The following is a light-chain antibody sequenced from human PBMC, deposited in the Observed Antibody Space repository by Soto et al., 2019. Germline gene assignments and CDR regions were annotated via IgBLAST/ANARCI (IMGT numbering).Light chain of an antibody. CDR2: KDK. CDR1: ALAKQY. V-gene: IGLV3-25*03. CDR3: QSADISGPYV. Sequence: SYELTQPPSVSVSPGQTARITCSGDALAKQYAYWYQQKPGHAPILVIFKDKERPSGIPERFSGSSSGTTVTLTISGVQAEDEADYYCQSADISGPYVFGIGTKLIVL. J-gene: IGLJ1*01.